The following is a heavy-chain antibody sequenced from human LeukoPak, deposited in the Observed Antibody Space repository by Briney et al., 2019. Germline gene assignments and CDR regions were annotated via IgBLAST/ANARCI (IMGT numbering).Heavy chain of an antibody. D-gene: IGHD1-26*01. Sequence: PGGSLRLSCAASGFTFNTYTMSWVRQAPGKGLKWVSSITSSSSYIHYADSARGRFTISRDNSKNSLYLQMNSLRDEDTAVYYCARDRWEPENWFDRWGQGTLVTVSS. V-gene: IGHV3-21*01. CDR3: ARDRWEPENWFDR. CDR1: GFTFNTYT. J-gene: IGHJ5*02. CDR2: ITSSSSYI.